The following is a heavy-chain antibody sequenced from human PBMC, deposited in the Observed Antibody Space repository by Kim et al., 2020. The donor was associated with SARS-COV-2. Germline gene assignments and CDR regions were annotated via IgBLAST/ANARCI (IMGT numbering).Heavy chain of an antibody. CDR2: ISYDGSNK. V-gene: IGHV3-30*04. CDR3: ARDGRRDGAVAGYYYYYGMDV. J-gene: IGHJ6*02. CDR1: GFTFSSYA. D-gene: IGHD1-26*01. Sequence: GGSLRLSCAASGFTFSSYAMHWVRQAPGKGLEWVAVISYDGSNKYYADSVKGRFTISRDNSKNTLYLQMNSLRAEDTAVYYCARDGRRDGAVAGYYYYYGMDVWGQGTTVTVSS.